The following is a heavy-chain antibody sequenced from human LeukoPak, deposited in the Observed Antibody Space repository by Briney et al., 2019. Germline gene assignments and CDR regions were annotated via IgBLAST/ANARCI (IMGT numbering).Heavy chain of an antibody. V-gene: IGHV3-9*01. J-gene: IGHJ5*02. CDR1: GFTFDDYA. Sequence: GGSLRLSCAASGFTFDDYAMHWVRQAPGKGLEWVSGISWNSGSIGYADSVKGRFTISRDNAKNSLYLQMNSLRAEDTALYYCAKENSIAAAGTFDPWGQGTLVTVSS. CDR3: AKENSIAAAGTFDP. CDR2: ISWNSGSI. D-gene: IGHD6-13*01.